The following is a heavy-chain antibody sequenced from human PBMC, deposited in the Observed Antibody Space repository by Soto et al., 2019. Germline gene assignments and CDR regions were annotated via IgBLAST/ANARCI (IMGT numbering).Heavy chain of an antibody. Sequence: QIALKESGPTLVKPTQTLTLTCTFSGFSLSTSGVGVGWIRQPPGKALEWLTLIYWDDDKRYSPCLKSRLTLTKDTSKILVVLTMTNIDPLDTATYFCAHSEGYYDSSGYRHYFDYWGQGALVTVSS. J-gene: IGHJ4*02. D-gene: IGHD3-22*01. CDR3: AHSEGYYDSSGYRHYFDY. V-gene: IGHV2-5*02. CDR1: GFSLSTSGVG. CDR2: IYWDDDK.